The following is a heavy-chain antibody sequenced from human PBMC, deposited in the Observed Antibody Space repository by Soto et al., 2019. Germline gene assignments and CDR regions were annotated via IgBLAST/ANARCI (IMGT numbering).Heavy chain of an antibody. Sequence: EVQLLESGGGLVKPGGSLRLSCAASGFTFTNYAMTWVRQAPGKGLEWVSSISGGDGDTSYADSVQGRFTISRDNSENTMFLQMNSLRPDDTAVYYCATDRFTSTVRKYWFFELWGRGTLVTVSS. CDR2: ISGGDGDT. D-gene: IGHD3-10*01. CDR1: GFTFTNYA. CDR3: ATDRFTSTVRKYWFFEL. J-gene: IGHJ2*01. V-gene: IGHV3-23*01.